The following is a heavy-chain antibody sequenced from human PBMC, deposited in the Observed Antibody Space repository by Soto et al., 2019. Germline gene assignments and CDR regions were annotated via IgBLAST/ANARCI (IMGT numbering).Heavy chain of an antibody. J-gene: IGHJ4*02. CDR2: ISYAGSNK. CDR3: AKAVMGAGVRGYFDY. V-gene: IGHV3-30*18. CDR1: GFTFSSYG. D-gene: IGHD3-10*01. Sequence: QVQLVESGGGVVQPGKSLRLSCAGSGFTFSSYGMDWVRQAPGKGLEWVAVISYAGSNKYYADSVKGRFTISRENSKNTLYLQMSSLRAEDTAVYYCAKAVMGAGVRGYFDYGGQETLVTVSS.